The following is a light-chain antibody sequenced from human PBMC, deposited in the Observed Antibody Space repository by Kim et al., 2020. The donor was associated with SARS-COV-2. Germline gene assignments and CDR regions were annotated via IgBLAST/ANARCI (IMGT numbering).Light chain of an antibody. CDR1: SLRSYY. V-gene: IGLV3-19*01. CDR2: GKN. CDR3: NSRDSNDNVV. J-gene: IGLJ2*01. Sequence: VAVGQTVRITCHGDSLRSYYATWYQQKQGQAPILVIYGKNNRPSGIPDRFSGSSSGNTASLTITGTQAGDEADYYCNSRDSNDNVVFGGGTKLTVL.